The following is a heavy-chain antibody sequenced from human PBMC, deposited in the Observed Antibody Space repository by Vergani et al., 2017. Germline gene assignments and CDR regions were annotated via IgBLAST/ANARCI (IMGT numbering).Heavy chain of an antibody. D-gene: IGHD6-13*01. V-gene: IGHV5-51*01. J-gene: IGHJ4*02. CDR2: IYPGDSDT. CDR3: ARPSPLIATAGSFDY. CDR1: GYSFTSYW. Sequence: EVQLVQSGADVKKPGESLKISCKGSGYSFTSYWIGWVRQMPGKGLEWMGIIYPGDSDTRYSPSFQGQVTISSDKSISTAYLQWSSLTASDTGMYYCARPSPLIATAGSFDYWSQGTLVTVSS.